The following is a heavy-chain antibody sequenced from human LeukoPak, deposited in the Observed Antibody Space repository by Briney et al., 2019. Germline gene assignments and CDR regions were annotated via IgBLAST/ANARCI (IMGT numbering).Heavy chain of an antibody. J-gene: IGHJ4*02. D-gene: IGHD1-26*01. Sequence: GGSLRLSCVASGFTFSSYAMSWVRQAPGKGLEWVAAINGSGGSTYYADSVKGRFTISRDNSKNTLYLQMNSLRAEDTAVYYCATESGSYAFDYWGQGTLVTVSS. V-gene: IGHV3-23*01. CDR2: INGSGGST. CDR3: ATESGSYAFDY. CDR1: GFTFSSYA.